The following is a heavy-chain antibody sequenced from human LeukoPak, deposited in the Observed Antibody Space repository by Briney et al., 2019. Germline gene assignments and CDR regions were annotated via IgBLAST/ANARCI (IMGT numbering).Heavy chain of an antibody. CDR1: GFTFSSYV. CDR2: MNSDGSST. Sequence: GGSLRLSRSGSGFTFSSYVMHWVRQAPGKWLVWVARMNSDGSSTTYADSVKGRFTISRDNAKNTLYLQMNSLRAEDTAVYHCAREAFNYGDHYFDYWGQGTLVTVSS. V-gene: IGHV3-74*01. CDR3: AREAFNYGDHYFDY. D-gene: IGHD4-17*01. J-gene: IGHJ4*02.